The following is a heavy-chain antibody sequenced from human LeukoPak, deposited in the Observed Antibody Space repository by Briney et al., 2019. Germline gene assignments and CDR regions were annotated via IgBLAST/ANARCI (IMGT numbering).Heavy chain of an antibody. J-gene: IGHJ4*02. Sequence: PGGPLRLSCAASGFTFDDYAMHWVRQAPGKGLEWVSGISWNSGSIGYADSVKGRFTISRDNAKNSLYLQMNSLRAEDTALYYCAKVIAAAGTDWGQGTLVTVSS. V-gene: IGHV3-9*01. CDR3: AKVIAAAGTD. D-gene: IGHD6-13*01. CDR2: ISWNSGSI. CDR1: GFTFDDYA.